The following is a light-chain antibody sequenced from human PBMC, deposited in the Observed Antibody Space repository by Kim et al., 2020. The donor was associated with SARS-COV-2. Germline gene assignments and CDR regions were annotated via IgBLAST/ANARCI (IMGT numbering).Light chain of an antibody. J-gene: IGLJ2*01. CDR1: SSDVGRYNY. CDR2: DVT. V-gene: IGLV2-8*01. CDR3: SSYAGSNDLV. Sequence: GHSANISCTGTSSDVGRYNYISWYQHHPGKAPKLMIYDVTKRPTGVPDRFSGSKSGNTASLTVSGLQAEDEADYYCSSYAGSNDLVFGGGTQLTVL.